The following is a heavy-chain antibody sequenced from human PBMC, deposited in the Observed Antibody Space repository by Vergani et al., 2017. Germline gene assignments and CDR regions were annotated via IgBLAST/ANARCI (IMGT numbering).Heavy chain of an antibody. D-gene: IGHD3/OR15-3a*01. CDR1: GFTFSSYG. J-gene: IGHJ6*03. CDR3: ARGTGGYYYYMDV. Sequence: QVQLVESGGGVVQPGGSLRLSCAASGFTFSSYGMHWVGQAPGKGLEWVAFIRYDGSNKYYADSVKGRFTISRDNSKNTLYLQMNSLRAEDTAVYYCARGTGGYYYYMDVWGKXP. V-gene: IGHV3-30*02. CDR2: IRYDGSNK.